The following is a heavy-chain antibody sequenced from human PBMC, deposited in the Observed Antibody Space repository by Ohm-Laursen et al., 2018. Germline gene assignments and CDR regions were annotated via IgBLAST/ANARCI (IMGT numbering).Heavy chain of an antibody. CDR1: GFTFSSYG. J-gene: IGHJ4*02. V-gene: IGHV3-30*03. CDR2: ISYDGSNK. Sequence: SLRLSCSASGFTFSSYGMHWARQAPGKGLEWVAVISYDGSNKYYADSVKGRFTISRDNSKNTLYLQMNSLRAEDTAVYYCARTQGDIAVAGFDYWGQGTLVTVSS. CDR3: ARTQGDIAVAGFDY. D-gene: IGHD6-19*01.